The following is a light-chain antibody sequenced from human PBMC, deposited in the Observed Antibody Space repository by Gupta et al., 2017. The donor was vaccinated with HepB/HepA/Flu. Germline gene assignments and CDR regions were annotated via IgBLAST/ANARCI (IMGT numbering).Light chain of an antibody. Sequence: QSALPQPASVSGPPRQSITISCTGTRSDIGDYKYVSWYQQCPGKAPNLIISEVSHRPSRVSSRFSGSKSGNTAFLTISGLQPEDEADYYCSSYSTSNTLVFGTGTQVTVL. V-gene: IGLV2-14*01. J-gene: IGLJ1*01. CDR2: EVS. CDR1: RSDIGDYKY. CDR3: SSYSTSNTLV.